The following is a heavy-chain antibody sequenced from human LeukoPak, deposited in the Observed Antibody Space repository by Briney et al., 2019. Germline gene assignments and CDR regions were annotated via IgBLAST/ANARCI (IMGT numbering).Heavy chain of an antibody. D-gene: IGHD6-6*01. Sequence: PSETLSLTCTVSGGSISNNYYYWGWIRQPPGKGLEWIGSIYYSGSTYYNPSLKSRVTISVDTSKNQFSLKLSSVTAADTAVYYCARVQQLGYYYYYMDVWGKGTTVTVSS. V-gene: IGHV4-39*07. CDR1: GGSISNNYYY. CDR3: ARVQQLGYYYYYMDV. CDR2: IYYSGST. J-gene: IGHJ6*03.